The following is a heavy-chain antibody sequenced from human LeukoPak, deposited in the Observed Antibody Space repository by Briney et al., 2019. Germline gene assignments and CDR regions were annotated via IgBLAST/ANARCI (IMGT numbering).Heavy chain of an antibody. Sequence: PGGSLRLSCAASGFTFSKYAMSWVRQAPGKGLEWVGRIKETTYGGTTYYAAPVKGRFTISRDDSKNTLYLHMDNLKVEDTGVYFCSTDGNYWGQGTLVAVS. CDR2: IKETTYGGTT. J-gene: IGHJ4*02. D-gene: IGHD2/OR15-2a*01. CDR1: GFTFSKYA. CDR3: STDGNY. V-gene: IGHV3-15*06.